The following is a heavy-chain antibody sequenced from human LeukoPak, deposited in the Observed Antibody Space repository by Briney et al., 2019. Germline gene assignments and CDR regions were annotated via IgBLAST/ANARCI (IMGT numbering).Heavy chain of an antibody. CDR3: ATIAELGAAAGQTAPYYYYGMDV. D-gene: IGHD6-13*01. V-gene: IGHV5-10-1*01. CDR1: GYSFTSYW. Sequence: GESLKISCKGSGYSFTSYWISWVRQMPGKGLEWMGRIDPSDSYTNYSPSFQGHVTISADKSISTAYLQWSGLKASDTAMYYCATIAELGAAAGQTAPYYYYGMDVWGQGTTVTVS. CDR2: IDPSDSYT. J-gene: IGHJ6*02.